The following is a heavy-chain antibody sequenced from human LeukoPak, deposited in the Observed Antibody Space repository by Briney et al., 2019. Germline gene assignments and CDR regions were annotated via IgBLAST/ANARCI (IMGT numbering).Heavy chain of an antibody. Sequence: GGSLRLSCAASGFTVISNYMIWVRQAPGKGLEWVSVIYSGGNTYYADSVEGRFTISRDNSKNTLYLQMKTLKAEDTAVYYCARDLHPRLAGFFDYWGQGTLVTVSS. CDR3: ARDLHPRLAGFFDY. D-gene: IGHD3-3*02. V-gene: IGHV3-53*01. CDR2: IYSGGNT. CDR1: GFTVISNY. J-gene: IGHJ4*02.